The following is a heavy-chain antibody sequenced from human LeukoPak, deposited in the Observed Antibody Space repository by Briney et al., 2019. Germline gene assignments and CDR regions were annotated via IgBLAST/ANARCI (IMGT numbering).Heavy chain of an antibody. Sequence: GGSLRLSCAASGFSFSSYAMRWVRQAAGKGLEGVSPISGSGGSTYYADSVKGRFTISRDNTTNTLYLQMNSLRAKDTAVYYCANARITVAPHNWFDPSGQGTPATVSS. J-gene: IGHJ5*02. CDR3: ANARITVAPHNWFDP. D-gene: IGHD6-19*01. V-gene: IGHV3-23*01. CDR2: ISGSGGST. CDR1: GFSFSSYA.